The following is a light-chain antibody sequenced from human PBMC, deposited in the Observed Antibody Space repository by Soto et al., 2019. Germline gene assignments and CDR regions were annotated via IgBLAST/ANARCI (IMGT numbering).Light chain of an antibody. J-gene: IGKJ5*01. CDR3: QHSDYYPRVT. CDR1: RDIRKN. Sequence: DIHMTQSPFSLSASVGDRVTITCQTSRDIRKNLNWYQQKPGKGPKLLMYDVSNLETGVPLRCSGSGSGTDFTLTISGLQPEDILTYYCQHSDYYPRVTFGQGTRLEIK. V-gene: IGKV1-33*01. CDR2: DVS.